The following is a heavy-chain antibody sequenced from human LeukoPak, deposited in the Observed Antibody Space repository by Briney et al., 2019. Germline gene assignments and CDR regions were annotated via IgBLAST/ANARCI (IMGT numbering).Heavy chain of an antibody. Sequence: TGGSLRLSCAASGFTFSSYAMHWVRQAPGKGLEWVAVISYDGSNKYYADSVKGRFTISRDNSKNTLYLQMNSLRAEDTAVYYCARDSQHKFDYWGQGTLVTVSS. J-gene: IGHJ4*02. CDR1: GFTFSSYA. D-gene: IGHD2-21*01. CDR3: ARDSQHKFDY. CDR2: ISYDGSNK. V-gene: IGHV3-30*04.